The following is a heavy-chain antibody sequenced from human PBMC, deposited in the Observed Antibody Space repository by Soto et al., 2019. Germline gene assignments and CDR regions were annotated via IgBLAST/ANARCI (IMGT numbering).Heavy chain of an antibody. CDR2: ISYDGSNK. V-gene: IGHV3-30*18. J-gene: IGHJ6*03. D-gene: IGHD6-6*01. Sequence: GGSLRLSCAASGFTFSSYGMHWVRQAPGKGLEWVAVISYDGSNKYYADSVKGRFTISRDNSKNTLYLQMNSLRAEDTAVYYCAKASGYSSSMRGVPGYMDVWGKGTTVTVSS. CDR3: AKASGYSSSMRGVPGYMDV. CDR1: GFTFSSYG.